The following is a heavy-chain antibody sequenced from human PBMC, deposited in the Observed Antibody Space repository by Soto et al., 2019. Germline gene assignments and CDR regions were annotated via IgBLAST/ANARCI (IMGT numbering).Heavy chain of an antibody. CDR1: GGSFSGYY. CDR3: ARGRLLWFGELYYYGMDV. Sequence: QVQLQQWGAGLLKPSETLSLTCAVYGGSFSGYYWSWIRQPPGKGLEWIGEINHSGSTNYNPSLKGRVTISVDTSKNQFSLKLSSVTAADTAVYYCARGRLLWFGELYYYGMDVWGQGTTVTVSS. CDR2: INHSGST. J-gene: IGHJ6*02. V-gene: IGHV4-34*01. D-gene: IGHD3-10*01.